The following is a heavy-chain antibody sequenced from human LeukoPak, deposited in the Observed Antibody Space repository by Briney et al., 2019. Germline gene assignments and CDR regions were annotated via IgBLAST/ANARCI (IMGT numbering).Heavy chain of an antibody. CDR2: VSYDGSNK. V-gene: IGHV3-30-3*01. J-gene: IGHJ4*02. D-gene: IGHD2-2*01. CDR1: GFIFSSNA. CDR3: ASGYCGRTTCSPPFDY. Sequence: HPGGSLRLSCAASGFIFSSNAMHWVRQVPGKGLEWVAVVSYDGSNKYYADYVKGRFTISRDNSKNTLYLEMNSLRAEDTAVYYCASGYCGRTTCSPPFDYWGQGTLVTVSS.